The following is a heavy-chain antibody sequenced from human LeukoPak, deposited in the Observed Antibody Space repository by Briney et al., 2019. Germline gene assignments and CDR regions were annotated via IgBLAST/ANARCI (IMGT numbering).Heavy chain of an antibody. V-gene: IGHV3-23*01. CDR2: ISGSGGST. D-gene: IGHD1-20*01. Sequence: GGSLRLPCAASGFTFSSYAMSWVRQAPGKGLEWVSAISGSGGSTYYADSVKGRFTISRDNSKNTLYLQMNSLRAEDTAVYYCAKDWYITGTTLLFDYWGQGTLVTVSS. J-gene: IGHJ4*02. CDR3: AKDWYITGTTLLFDY. CDR1: GFTFSSYA.